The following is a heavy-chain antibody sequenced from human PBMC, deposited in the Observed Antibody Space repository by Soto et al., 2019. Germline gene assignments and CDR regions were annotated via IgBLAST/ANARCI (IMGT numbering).Heavy chain of an antibody. Sequence: ASVKVSCKTFGDTFTNFGISWVRQAPGQGLEWMGWIATYNSKRNYAQKFQGRLTLTTDTSTSTAYMELKSLGYDDTAVYYCARVLRGVANWFDPWGQGTLVTVSS. CDR2: IATYNSKR. D-gene: IGHD3-10*01. V-gene: IGHV1-18*01. CDR1: GDTFTNFG. CDR3: ARVLRGVANWFDP. J-gene: IGHJ5*02.